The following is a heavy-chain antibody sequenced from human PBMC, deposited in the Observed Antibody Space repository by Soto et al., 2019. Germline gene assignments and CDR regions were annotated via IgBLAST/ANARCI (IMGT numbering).Heavy chain of an antibody. CDR3: ATDDEYSGNGMDV. V-gene: IGHV3-33*01. D-gene: IGHD3-10*01. Sequence: QVQLVESGGGVVQPGRSLRLSCAASEFTFSNYGMHWVRQAPGKGLEWVAVILNDGSNRYHADSVKDRFTISRDNSKNTLYLQMNSMRDEDTAVYYCATDDEYSGNGMDVWGQGTTVTVS. CDR2: ILNDGSNR. CDR1: EFTFSNYG. J-gene: IGHJ6*02.